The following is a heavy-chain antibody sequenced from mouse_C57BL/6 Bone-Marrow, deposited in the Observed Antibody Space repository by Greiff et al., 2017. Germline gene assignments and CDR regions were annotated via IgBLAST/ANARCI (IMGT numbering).Heavy chain of an antibody. D-gene: IGHD2-1*01. CDR1: YTFSRRLH. CDR3: SEDSAVYYCALYYGNYVGYFDV. Sequence: QVQLQQSGPERARPWASVKISCQAFYTFSRRLHFAIRDTTYWMQWVTQRPGQGLEWIGAIYPGNGDTSYNQKFKGKATLTADKSSSTAYMQLSSLTSEDSAVYYCALYYGNYVGYFDVWGTGTTVTVSS. V-gene: IGHV1-87*01. J-gene: IGHJ1*03. CDR2: GQGLEWIG.